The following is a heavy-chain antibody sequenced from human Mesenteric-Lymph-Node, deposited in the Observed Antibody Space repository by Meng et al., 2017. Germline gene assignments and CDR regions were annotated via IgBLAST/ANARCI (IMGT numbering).Heavy chain of an antibody. D-gene: IGHD4-11*01. CDR1: GVMLGDFA. CDR2: INWNSGNL. V-gene: IGHV3-9*01. Sequence: SLKIPCVGSGVMLGDFAMHWVRQTPGKGLEWVSSINWNSGNLEYADSVKGRFTISRDNGKNSLYLQMNSLRPEDTALYYCAKDMFQYSNEYDAFHMWGQGTMVTVSS. J-gene: IGHJ3*02. CDR3: AKDMFQYSNEYDAFHM.